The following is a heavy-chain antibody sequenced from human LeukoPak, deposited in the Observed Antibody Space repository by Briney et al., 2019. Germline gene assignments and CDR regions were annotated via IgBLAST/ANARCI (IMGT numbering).Heavy chain of an antibody. J-gene: IGHJ6*03. CDR1: GGTFSSYA. Sequence: SVKVSCKASGGTFSSYAISWVRQAPGQGLEWMGGIIPIFGTANYAQKFQGRVTITADESTSTAYMELSSLRSEDTAVYYCVYDFWSGYTRSYYMDVWGKGTTVTVSS. CDR3: VYDFWSGYTRSYYMDV. CDR2: IIPIFGTA. D-gene: IGHD3-3*01. V-gene: IGHV1-69*13.